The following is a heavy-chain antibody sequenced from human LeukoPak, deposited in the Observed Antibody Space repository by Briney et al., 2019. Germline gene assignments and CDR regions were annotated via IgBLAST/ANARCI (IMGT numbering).Heavy chain of an antibody. D-gene: IGHD3-22*01. CDR3: AKAPHSSYDSSGYYLDY. V-gene: IGHV3-23*01. CDR1: GFPFSRHA. Sequence: GGSLTLFCGVSGFPFSRHAMRGARQAPGKGLEWVSAISGSGGSTYYADSVKGRFTISRDNSKNTLYLQMNSLSAEDTAVYYCAKAPHSSYDSSGYYLDYWGQGTLVTVSS. J-gene: IGHJ4*02. CDR2: ISGSGGST.